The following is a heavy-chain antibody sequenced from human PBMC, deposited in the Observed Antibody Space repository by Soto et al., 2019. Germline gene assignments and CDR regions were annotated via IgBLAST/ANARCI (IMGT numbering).Heavy chain of an antibody. CDR2: VYYTGTT. CDR1: GGSVTSGRHY. CDR3: ARDTSGDGFDM. V-gene: IGHV4-61*03. J-gene: IGHJ3*02. D-gene: IGHD3-3*01. Sequence: QVQLQESGPGLVKPSETLSLTCTVSGGSVTSGRHYWSWIRQPPGKGLEWIGHVYYTGTTNYNPSLKSRVTISVDTSKNHFSLKQTSVSAADTAIYYCARDTSGDGFDMWGQGTMVIVSS.